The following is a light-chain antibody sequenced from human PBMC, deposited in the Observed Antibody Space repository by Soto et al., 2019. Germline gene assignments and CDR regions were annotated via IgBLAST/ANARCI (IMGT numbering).Light chain of an antibody. Sequence: EMVLTQSPGTLYLSPGERATLSCRASQTVSSNYLAWYQQKPGQAPRLLIYDASNRATGIPARFSGSGSGTDFTLTISSLEPEDFAVYYCQQRSNWPGGTFGQGTRLEIK. V-gene: IGKV3-11*01. J-gene: IGKJ5*01. CDR2: DAS. CDR3: QQRSNWPGGT. CDR1: QTVSSNY.